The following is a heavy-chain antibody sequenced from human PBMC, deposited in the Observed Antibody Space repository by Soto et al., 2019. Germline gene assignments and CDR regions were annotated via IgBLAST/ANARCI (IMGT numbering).Heavy chain of an antibody. CDR3: ARGEITMVRGVIRVLGFDY. D-gene: IGHD3-10*01. J-gene: IGHJ4*02. V-gene: IGHV4-30-4*01. CDR2: IYYSGST. CDR1: GGSISSGDYY. Sequence: SETLSLTCTVSGGSISSGDYYWSWIRQPPGKGLEWIGYIYYSGSTYYNPSPKSRVTISVDTSKNQFSLKLSSVTAADTAVYYCARGEITMVRGVIRVLGFDYWGQGTLVTVSS.